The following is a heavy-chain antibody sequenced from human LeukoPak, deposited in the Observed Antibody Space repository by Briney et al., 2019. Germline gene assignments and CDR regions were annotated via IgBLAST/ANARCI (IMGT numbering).Heavy chain of an antibody. CDR1: GFTFDDYA. CDR2: ISWDGGST. Sequence: GGSLRLSCAASGFTFDDYAMHWVRQAPGKGLEWVSLISWDGGSTYYADFVKGRFTISRDNSKNSLYLQMNSLRAEDTALYYCAKGSPEGYYYYYMDVWGKGTTVTVSS. V-gene: IGHV3-43D*03. J-gene: IGHJ6*03. CDR3: AKGSPEGYYYYYMDV.